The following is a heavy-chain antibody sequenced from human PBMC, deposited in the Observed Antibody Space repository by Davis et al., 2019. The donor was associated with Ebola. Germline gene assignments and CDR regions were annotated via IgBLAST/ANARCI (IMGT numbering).Heavy chain of an antibody. CDR3: ARVHPVDY. CDR1: GFTFSSYE. J-gene: IGHJ4*02. Sequence: PGGSLRLSCAASGFTFSSYEMNCFLPSPGKGLEWVSYISSSGSTIYYADSVKGRFTISRDNAKNSLDLQMNSLRAEDTDVEEGARVHPVDYWGQGTLVTVSS. CDR2: ISSSGSTI. V-gene: IGHV3-48*03.